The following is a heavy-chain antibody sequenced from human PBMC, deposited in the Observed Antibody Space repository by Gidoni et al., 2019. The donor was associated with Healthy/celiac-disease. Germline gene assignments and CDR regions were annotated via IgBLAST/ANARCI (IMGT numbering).Heavy chain of an antibody. D-gene: IGHD2-2*01. J-gene: IGHJ4*02. V-gene: IGHV4-61*02. CDR3: ARDRYCSSTSCLPDY. Sequence: QVQLQESGPGLVKPSQTLSLTCTVPGGSISSGSYYWSWIRQPAGKGLEWIGRIYTSGSTNYNPSLKSRVTMSVDTSKNQFSLKLSSVTAADTAVYYCARDRYCSSTSCLPDYWGQGTLVTVSS. CDR2: IYTSGST. CDR1: GGSISSGSYY.